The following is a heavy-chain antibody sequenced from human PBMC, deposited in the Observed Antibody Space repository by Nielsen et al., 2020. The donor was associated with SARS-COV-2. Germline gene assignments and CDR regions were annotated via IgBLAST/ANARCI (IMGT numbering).Heavy chain of an antibody. CDR1: GFTFTDYY. V-gene: IGHV3-11*03. CDR2: ISPSSTYT. CDR3: ASLYGDYSHGY. Sequence: GGSLRLSCAASGFTFTDYYMSWIRQAPGKGLQWVAYISPSSTYTNYADSVKGRFTISRDNAKNSLYLQMNSLRAEDTALYHCASLYGDYSHGYWGQGTLVTVSS. J-gene: IGHJ4*02. D-gene: IGHD4-17*01.